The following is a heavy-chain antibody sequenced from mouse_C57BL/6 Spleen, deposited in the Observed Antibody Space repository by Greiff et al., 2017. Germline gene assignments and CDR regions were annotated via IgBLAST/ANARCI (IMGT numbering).Heavy chain of an antibody. CDR3: AREDGYSLFDD. CDR1: GYTFTSYW. Sequence: QVQLQQPGAELVKPGASVKLSCKASGYTFTSYWMHWVKQRPGQGLEWIGMIHPNSGSTNYNEKFKSKATLTVDKSSSTAYMQLSSLTSEDSAVYYCAREDGYSLFDDWGQGTTLTVSS. V-gene: IGHV1-64*01. J-gene: IGHJ2*01. D-gene: IGHD2-3*01. CDR2: IHPNSGST.